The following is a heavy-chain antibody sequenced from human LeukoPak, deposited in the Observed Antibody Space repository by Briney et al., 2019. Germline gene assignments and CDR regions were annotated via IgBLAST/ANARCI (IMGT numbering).Heavy chain of an antibody. J-gene: IGHJ4*02. V-gene: IGHV4-39*01. CDR3: AIPYYYGSGSWLY. D-gene: IGHD3-10*01. Sequence: PSETLSLTCTVFGGSISSSSYYWGWIRQPPGKELEWIGSLYHSGSTFYNPSLKSRVTISVDTSKNQFSLKLNSVTAADTAVYYCAIPYYYGSGSWLYWGQGTLVTVSS. CDR1: GGSISSSSYY. CDR2: LYHSGST.